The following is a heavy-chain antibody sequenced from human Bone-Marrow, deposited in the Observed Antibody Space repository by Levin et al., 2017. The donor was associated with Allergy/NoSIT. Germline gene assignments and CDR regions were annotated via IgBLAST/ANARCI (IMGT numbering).Heavy chain of an antibody. V-gene: IGHV3-7*04. CDR3: ARGTYCSTTSCYDFFDY. CDR1: GFTFRHYW. J-gene: IGHJ4*02. CDR2: IKEDGSEK. Sequence: HPGGSLRLSCAASGFTFRHYWVTWVRQSPGKGLEWVANIKEDGSEKYYVDSVRGRFSISRDNAKNSMYLQMNSLRAEDTAVYYCARGTYCSTTSCYDFFDYWGQGTLVTVSS. D-gene: IGHD2-2*01.